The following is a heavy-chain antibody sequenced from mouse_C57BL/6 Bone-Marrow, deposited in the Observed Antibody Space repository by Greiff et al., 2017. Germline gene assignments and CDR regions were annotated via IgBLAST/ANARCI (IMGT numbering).Heavy chain of an antibody. CDR1: GYTFTSYW. V-gene: IGHV1-55*01. D-gene: IGHD3-1*01. Sequence: QVQLQQPGAELVKPGASVKMSCKASGYTFTSYWITWVKQRPGQGLEWIGDIYPTSGRTNYNEKFKSKAILTVDTSSNTASMQLSSLTSEDSAVFYCARAGPQGRSVDFWGQGTTLTVSS. J-gene: IGHJ2*01. CDR3: ARAGPQGRSVDF. CDR2: IYPTSGRT.